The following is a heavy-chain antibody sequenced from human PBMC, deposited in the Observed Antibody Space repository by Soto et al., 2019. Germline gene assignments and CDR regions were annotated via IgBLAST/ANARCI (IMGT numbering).Heavy chain of an antibody. CDR2: IDPSDSYT. J-gene: IGHJ3*02. D-gene: IGHD3-22*01. V-gene: IGHV5-10-1*01. CDR1: GYSFTSYW. Sequence: GESLKISCKGSGYSFTSYWISWVRQMRGKGLGWMGRIDPSDSYTNYRPSFQGHVTISADKSISTAYLQWSSLKASDTAMYYCARKEGYYDSSGYYLGAFDIWGQGTMVTVSS. CDR3: ARKEGYYDSSGYYLGAFDI.